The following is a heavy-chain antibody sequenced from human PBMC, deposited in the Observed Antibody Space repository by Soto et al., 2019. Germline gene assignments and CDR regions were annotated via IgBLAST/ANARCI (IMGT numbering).Heavy chain of an antibody. Sequence: QVQLQESGPGLVKPSQSVSLTCTVSGVSISSGDYYWSWIRQPPGKGLEWIGYIYYSGNTNYAPSLGSQLTISIDTSRNQFSLHLMSVTAADTAIYYCARYTNFSPYYHGVDVWGQGTTVTVSS. V-gene: IGHV4-30-4*01. CDR1: GVSISSGDYY. CDR2: IYYSGNT. J-gene: IGHJ6*02. CDR3: ARYTNFSPYYHGVDV. D-gene: IGHD2-8*01.